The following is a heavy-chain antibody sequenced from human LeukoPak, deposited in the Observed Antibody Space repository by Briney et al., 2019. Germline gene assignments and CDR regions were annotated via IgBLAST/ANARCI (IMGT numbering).Heavy chain of an antibody. J-gene: IGHJ3*02. CDR1: GGSISSNNYY. D-gene: IGHD2-15*01. V-gene: IGHV4-39*01. CDR3: ARGGTFDTFAI. CDR2: FYYSGST. Sequence: SETLSLTCTVSGGSISSNNYYWGWIRQPPGKGLEWIQTFYYSGSTYYDPSLKSRDTISVDTSKNQFSLKLSSVTAADMAVYYCARGGTFDTFAIWGQGTMVTVSS.